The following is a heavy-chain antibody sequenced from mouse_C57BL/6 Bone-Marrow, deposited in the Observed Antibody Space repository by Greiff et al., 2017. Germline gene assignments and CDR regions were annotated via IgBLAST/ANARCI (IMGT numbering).Heavy chain of an antibody. V-gene: IGHV1-81*01. Sequence: VQLQESGAELARPGASVKLSCKASGYTFTSYGISWVKQRTGQGLEWIGEIYPRSGNTYYNEKFKGKATLTADKSSSTAYMGLRSLTSEDSAVYFCARWGYDGYYVWFAYWGQGTLVTVSA. D-gene: IGHD2-3*01. CDR3: ARWGYDGYYVWFAY. J-gene: IGHJ3*01. CDR2: IYPRSGNT. CDR1: GYTFTSYG.